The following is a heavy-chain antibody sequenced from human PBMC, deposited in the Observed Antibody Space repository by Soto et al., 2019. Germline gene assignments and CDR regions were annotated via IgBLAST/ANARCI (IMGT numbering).Heavy chain of an antibody. J-gene: IGHJ2*01. CDR3: ARDTARLGIGDWYFDL. V-gene: IGHV4-4*02. CDR2: IYHSGST. CDR1: GGSISSSNW. D-gene: IGHD7-27*01. Sequence: QVQLQESGPGLVKPSGTLSLTCAVSGGSISSSNWWSWVRQPPGKGLEWIGEIYHSGSTNYNPSLKSRVTISVDKSKNQFSLKLSSVTAADTAAYYCARDTARLGIGDWYFDLWGRGTLVTVSS.